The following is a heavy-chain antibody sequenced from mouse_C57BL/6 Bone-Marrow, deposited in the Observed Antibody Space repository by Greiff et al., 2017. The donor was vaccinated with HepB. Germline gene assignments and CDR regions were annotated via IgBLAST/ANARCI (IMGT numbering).Heavy chain of an antibody. J-gene: IGHJ4*01. CDR3: ASYYGNAMDY. CDR2: ISSGSSTI. CDR1: GFTFSDYG. V-gene: IGHV5-17*01. D-gene: IGHD1-1*01. Sequence: EVQGVESGGGLVKPGGSLKLSCAASGFTFSDYGMHWVRQAPEKGLEWVACISSGSSTIYYADTVKGRFTISRDNAKNTLFLQMTSLRSEDTAMYYCASYYGNAMDYWGQGTSVTVSS.